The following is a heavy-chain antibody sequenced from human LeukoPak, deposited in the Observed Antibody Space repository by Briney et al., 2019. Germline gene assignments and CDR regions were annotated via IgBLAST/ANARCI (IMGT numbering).Heavy chain of an antibody. D-gene: IGHD3-3*01. Sequence: GGSLRLSCAASGFIFSTYSMNWVRQAPGKGLEWVSSITGSYSHIYYPDSVKGRFNISRDNAKNSLYLQMYSLRAEDTAVYFCARGTTWSPLDFDYWGQGTLVTVSS. J-gene: IGHJ4*02. CDR1: GFIFSTYS. CDR3: ARGTTWSPLDFDY. CDR2: ITGSYSHI. V-gene: IGHV3-21*01.